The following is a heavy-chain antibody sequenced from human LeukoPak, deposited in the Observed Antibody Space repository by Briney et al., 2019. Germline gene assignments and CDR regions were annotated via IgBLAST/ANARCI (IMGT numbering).Heavy chain of an antibody. CDR1: GFTFSSYW. CDR3: ARGPSYSSSWYGLDS. V-gene: IGHV3-74*01. J-gene: IGHJ4*02. Sequence: LTGGSLRLSCAASGFTFSSYWMHWVRQVPGKGLVWVSRSNAGSTTTYADSVKGRFTISRDDAKNTLYLQMNSLRAEDTAVYFCARGPSYSSSWYGLDSWGQGTLVTVSS. CDR2: SNAGSTT. D-gene: IGHD6-13*01.